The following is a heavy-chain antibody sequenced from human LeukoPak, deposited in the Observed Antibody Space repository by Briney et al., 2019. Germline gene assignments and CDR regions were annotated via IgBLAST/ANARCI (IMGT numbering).Heavy chain of an antibody. D-gene: IGHD3-3*01. CDR3: ASLITYYDFWSGYY. CDR1: GFTFSSYS. Sequence: PGGSLRLSCAASGFTFSSYSMNWVRQAPGKGLEGVSSISSSSSYIYYADSVKGRFTISRDNAKNSLYLQMNSLRAEDTAVYYCASLITYYDFWSGYYWGQGTLVTVSS. CDR2: ISSSSSYI. J-gene: IGHJ4*02. V-gene: IGHV3-21*01.